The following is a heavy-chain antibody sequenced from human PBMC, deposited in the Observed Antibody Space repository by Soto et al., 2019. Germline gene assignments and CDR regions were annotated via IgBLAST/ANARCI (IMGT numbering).Heavy chain of an antibody. CDR3: ARLTMVRGVIVAFDI. CDR2: IYYSGST. CDR1: GGSISSGGYY. Sequence: QVQLQESGPGLVKPSQTLSLTCTVSGGSISSGGYYWSWIRQHPGKGLEWIGYIYYSGSTYYNPSLKSRVTISVDTSKNQFSLKLSSVTAADTAVYYCARLTMVRGVIVAFDIWGQGTMVTVSS. J-gene: IGHJ3*02. V-gene: IGHV4-31*03. D-gene: IGHD3-10*01.